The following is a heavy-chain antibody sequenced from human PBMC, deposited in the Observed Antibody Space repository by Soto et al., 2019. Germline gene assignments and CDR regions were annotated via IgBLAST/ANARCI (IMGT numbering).Heavy chain of an antibody. Sequence: SETLSLTCTVSGGSISSYYWSWIRQSPGKGLEWIGYIYYSGSTNYNPSLKSRVTISVDTSKNQFSLKLSSVTAADTAVYYCARGPGGPDGPGDYWGQGTLVTVSS. D-gene: IGHD2-15*01. J-gene: IGHJ4*02. CDR2: IYYSGST. CDR1: GGSISSYY. CDR3: ARGPGGPDGPGDY. V-gene: IGHV4-59*01.